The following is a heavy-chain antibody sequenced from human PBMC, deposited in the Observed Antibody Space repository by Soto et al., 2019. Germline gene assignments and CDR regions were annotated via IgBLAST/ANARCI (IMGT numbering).Heavy chain of an antibody. D-gene: IGHD2-8*02. Sequence: SVKVSCKASGFTFTSSAVQWVRQARGQRLEWIGWIVVGSGNTNYAQKFQERVTITRDMSTSTAYMELSSLRSEDTAVYYCAATGGVLYYYFDYWGQGTLVTVSS. CDR3: AATGGVLYYYFDY. V-gene: IGHV1-58*01. CDR1: GFTFTSSA. CDR2: IVVGSGNT. J-gene: IGHJ4*02.